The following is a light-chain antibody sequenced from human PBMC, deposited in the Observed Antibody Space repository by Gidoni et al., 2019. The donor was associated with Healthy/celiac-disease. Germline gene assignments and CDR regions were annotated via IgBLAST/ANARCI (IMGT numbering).Light chain of an antibody. V-gene: IGKV3-15*01. CDR1: QSVSSN. CDR3: QQYKNWPPVVT. CDR2: GAS. Sequence: EIVMTQSPATLSVSPGERATLSCRASQSVSSNLAWYQQKPGQAPRLLIYGASTRATGIPARFSGSGSGTEFTLTISSLQSEDFAVYYCQQYKNWPPVVTFXQXTRLEIK. J-gene: IGKJ5*01.